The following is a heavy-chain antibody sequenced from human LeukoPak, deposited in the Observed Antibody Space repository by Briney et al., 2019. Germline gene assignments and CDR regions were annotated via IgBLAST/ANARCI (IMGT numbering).Heavy chain of an antibody. CDR1: GYTFTGYH. CDR3: ARGPYVVVVAATYNWFDP. D-gene: IGHD2-15*01. Sequence: VASVKVSCKASGYTFTGYHMHWVRQAPGQGLEWMGWINPNSGGTNYAQKFQGRVTMTRDTSISTAYMELSRLRSDDTAVYYCARGPYVVVVAATYNWFDPWGQGTLVTVSS. J-gene: IGHJ5*02. CDR2: INPNSGGT. V-gene: IGHV1-2*02.